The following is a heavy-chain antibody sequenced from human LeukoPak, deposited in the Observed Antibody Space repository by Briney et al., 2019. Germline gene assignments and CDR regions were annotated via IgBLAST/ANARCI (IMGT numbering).Heavy chain of an antibody. D-gene: IGHD6-13*01. CDR1: GYTFTGYY. J-gene: IGHJ3*02. CDR3: ARYIAAADADAFDI. V-gene: IGHV1-2*02. Sequence: GASVKVSCRASGYTFTGYYMHWVRQAPGQGLERMGWINPNSGGTNYAQKFQGRVTMTRDTSISTAYMELSRLRSDDTAVYYCARYIAAADADAFDIWGQGTMVTVSS. CDR2: INPNSGGT.